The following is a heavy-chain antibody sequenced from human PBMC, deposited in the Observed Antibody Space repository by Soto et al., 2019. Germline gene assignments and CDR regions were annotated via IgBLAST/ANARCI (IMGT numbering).Heavy chain of an antibody. Sequence: GGSLRLSCTASGFTFSSYGFHWVRQAPDKGLEWVAVISYDGVNKYFAGSVKGRFTISRDDSKNTVYLQMNSLRGEDKGVYYCFKDHGPNPRIREARYGMDVWGQGTTVTVSS. D-gene: IGHD1-20*01. V-gene: IGHV3-30*03. CDR3: FKDHGPNPRIREARYGMDV. J-gene: IGHJ6*02. CDR1: GFTFSSYG. CDR2: ISYDGVNK.